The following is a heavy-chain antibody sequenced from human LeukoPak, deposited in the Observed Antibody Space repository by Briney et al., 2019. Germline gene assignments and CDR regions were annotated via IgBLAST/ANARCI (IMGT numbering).Heavy chain of an antibody. V-gene: IGHV3-21*01. J-gene: IGHJ6*03. Sequence: GGSLRPSCAASGFTFSSYSMNWVRQAPGKGLEWVSSISSSSSYIYYADSVKGRFTISRDNAKNSLYLRMNSLRAEDTAVYYCARESRGYDILTGKYHRGYYSYYMDVWGKGTTVTVSS. CDR3: ARESRGYDILTGKYHRGYYSYYMDV. CDR2: ISSSSSYI. CDR1: GFTFSSYS. D-gene: IGHD3-9*01.